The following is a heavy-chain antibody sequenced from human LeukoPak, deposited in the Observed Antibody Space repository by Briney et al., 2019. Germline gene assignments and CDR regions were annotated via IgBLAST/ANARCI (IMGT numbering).Heavy chain of an antibody. CDR3: GRGGRGLTLDY. D-gene: IGHD4-17*01. V-gene: IGHV3-66*01. Sequence: PGGSLRLSCTASEFTVGPHYMSWVRQTPGKGLEWVSSIYSGGTIHYSDSVKGRFIISRDNSKKTLYLQMNGLKVEDTAVYFCGRGGRGLTLDYWGQGTLVSVSS. CDR1: EFTVGPHY. J-gene: IGHJ4*02. CDR2: IYSGGTI.